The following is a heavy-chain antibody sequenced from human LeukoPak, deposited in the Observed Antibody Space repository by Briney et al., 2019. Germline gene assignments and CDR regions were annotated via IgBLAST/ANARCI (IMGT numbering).Heavy chain of an antibody. CDR2: IYSGGST. CDR1: GFTVSSNY. Sequence: GGSLRLSCAASGFTVSSNYMSWVRQAPGKGLEWVSVIYSGGSTYYADSVKGRFTISRDNSKNTLYLQMNSLRAEDTAVYYCARSDSSGYYYFDYWGQGTLVTVSS. J-gene: IGHJ4*02. V-gene: IGHV3-66*01. D-gene: IGHD3-22*01. CDR3: ARSDSSGYYYFDY.